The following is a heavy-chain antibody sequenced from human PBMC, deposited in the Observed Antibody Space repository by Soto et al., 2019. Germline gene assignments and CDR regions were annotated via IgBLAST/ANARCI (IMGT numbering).Heavy chain of an antibody. Sequence: ASVEVSCKASGYTFAGYAMHWVRQAPGQRLEWMGWINAGNGNTKYSQNFQGRVTFTRDTSANTAYMELTSLISEDTAVYYCPRPKDYDDCPDSWGQGTLVTVSS. D-gene: IGHD3-22*01. V-gene: IGHV1-3*01. CDR2: INAGNGNT. J-gene: IGHJ5*02. CDR1: GYTFAGYA. CDR3: PRPKDYDDCPDS.